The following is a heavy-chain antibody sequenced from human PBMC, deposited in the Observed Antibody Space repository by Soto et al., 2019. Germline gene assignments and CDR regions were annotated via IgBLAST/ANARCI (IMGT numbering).Heavy chain of an antibody. CDR3: VKVYRSSFD. D-gene: IGHD6-6*01. J-gene: IGHJ4*02. CDR2: ISTTSNDI. CDR1: GFTFSSFS. Sequence: EVQLVESGGGLVKPGGSLRLSCAASGFTFSSFSLNWVRQAPGKGLEWVSSISTTSNDIYYADSVKGRFTISRDNARNSLYLQMNSLRAEDTAVYYCVKVYRSSFDWGQGTLVTVSS. V-gene: IGHV3-21*01.